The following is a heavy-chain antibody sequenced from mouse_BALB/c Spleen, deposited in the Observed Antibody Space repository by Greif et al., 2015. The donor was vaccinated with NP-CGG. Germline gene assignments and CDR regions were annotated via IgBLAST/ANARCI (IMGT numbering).Heavy chain of an antibody. CDR3: ARKGYYYGSSPYYYAMDY. V-gene: IGHV14-3*02. CDR1: GFNIKDTY. D-gene: IGHD1-1*01. J-gene: IGHJ4*01. Sequence: VQLQQSGAELVKPGASVKLSCTASGFNIKDTYMHWVKQRPEQGLEWIGRIDPANGNTKYDPKFQGKATITADTSSNAAYPQLSSLTSEDTAVYYCARKGYYYGSSPYYYAMDYWGQGTSVTVSS. CDR2: IDPANGNT.